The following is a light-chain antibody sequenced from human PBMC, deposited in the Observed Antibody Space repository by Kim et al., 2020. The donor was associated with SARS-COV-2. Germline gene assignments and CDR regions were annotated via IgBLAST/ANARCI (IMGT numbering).Light chain of an antibody. CDR1: KLGDKY. V-gene: IGLV3-1*01. CDR3: QAWDSSFWV. CDR2: QDS. J-gene: IGLJ3*02. Sequence: SYELTQPPSVSVSPGQTASITCYGDKLGDKYACWYQQKPGQSPVLVIYQDSKRPSGIPERFSGSNSGNTATLTISGTQAMDEADYYCQAWDSSFWVFGGGTQLTVL.